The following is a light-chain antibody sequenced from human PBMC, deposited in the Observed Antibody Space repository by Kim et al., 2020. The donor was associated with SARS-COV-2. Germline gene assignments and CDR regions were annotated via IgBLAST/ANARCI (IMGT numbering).Light chain of an antibody. Sequence: QSITISCTGTSSDVGGYNYVSWYQQHPGKAPKLMIYDVSNRPSGVPNRFSGSKSGNTASLTISGLQAEDEADYYCSSYTSSSTPVVFGGGNQLTVL. CDR3: SSYTSSSTPVV. CDR2: DVS. V-gene: IGLV2-14*03. J-gene: IGLJ2*01. CDR1: SSDVGGYNY.